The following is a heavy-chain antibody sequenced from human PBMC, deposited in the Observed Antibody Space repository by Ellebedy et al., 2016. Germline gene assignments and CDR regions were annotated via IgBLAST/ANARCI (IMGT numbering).Heavy chain of an antibody. CDR2: ITSRSSTI. V-gene: IGHV3-48*02. CDR1: GFTFTNHW. Sequence: GESLKISCAASGFTFTNHWMSWVRQAPGKGLEWVAYITSRSSTIHYADSVKGRFTISRDNAKNSLSLQMTSLRNEDTAVYYCTRDPHALDFWGQGTLVTVSS. CDR3: TRDPHALDF. J-gene: IGHJ4*02.